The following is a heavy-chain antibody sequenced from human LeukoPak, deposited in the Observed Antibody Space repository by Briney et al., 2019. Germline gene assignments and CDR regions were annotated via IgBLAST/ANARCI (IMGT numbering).Heavy chain of an antibody. CDR1: GYTFTCYY. D-gene: IGHD6-19*01. Sequence: GASVKVSCKASGYTFTCYYMHWVRQAPGQGLEWMGWINPNSGGTNYAQKFQGRVTMTRDTSISTAYMELSRLRSDDTAVYYCAREGQYSSGWSEFDYWGQGTLVTVSS. CDR2: INPNSGGT. V-gene: IGHV1-2*02. J-gene: IGHJ4*02. CDR3: AREGQYSSGWSEFDY.